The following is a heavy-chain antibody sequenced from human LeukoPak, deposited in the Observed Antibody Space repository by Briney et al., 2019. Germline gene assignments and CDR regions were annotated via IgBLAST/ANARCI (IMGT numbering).Heavy chain of an antibody. V-gene: IGHV3-33*06. CDR2: IWYDGINK. Sequence: PGESLRVSCAASGFSLSSTGMHWVRQAPGKGLEWVAVIWYDGINKFYADSVRGRFTFSRDNSKNTLSLQMNSLRAEDTAVYYCAKERKPFDAFDIWGQGTMVTVSS. CDR1: GFSLSSTG. J-gene: IGHJ3*02. CDR3: AKERKPFDAFDI.